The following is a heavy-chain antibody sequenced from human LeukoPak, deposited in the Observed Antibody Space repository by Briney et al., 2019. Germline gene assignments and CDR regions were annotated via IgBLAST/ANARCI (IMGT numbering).Heavy chain of an antibody. Sequence: GGSLRLSCAASGFTFSSYAMHWVRQAPGKGLEWVAVISYDGSNKYYADSVKGRFTISRDNSKNTLYLQMNSLRAEDTAVYYCARDLMRSAHYYYGMDVWGQGTTVTVSS. V-gene: IGHV3-30-3*01. CDR2: ISYDGSNK. J-gene: IGHJ6*02. CDR3: ARDLMRSAHYYYGMDV. CDR1: GFTFSSYA.